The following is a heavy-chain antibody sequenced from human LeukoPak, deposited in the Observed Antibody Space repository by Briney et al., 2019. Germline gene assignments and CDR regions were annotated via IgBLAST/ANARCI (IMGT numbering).Heavy chain of an antibody. CDR2: INHSGST. CDR1: GGSFSGYY. V-gene: IGHV4-34*01. J-gene: IGHJ6*02. D-gene: IGHD2-2*01. CDR3: ARGEDYCSSTSCYEYYYGMDV. Sequence: SETLSLTCAVYGGSFSGYYWSWIRQPPGKGLEWIGEINHSGSTNYSPSLKSRVTISVDTSKNQFSLKLSSVTAADTAVYYCARGEDYCSSTSCYEYYYGMDVWGQGTTVTVSS.